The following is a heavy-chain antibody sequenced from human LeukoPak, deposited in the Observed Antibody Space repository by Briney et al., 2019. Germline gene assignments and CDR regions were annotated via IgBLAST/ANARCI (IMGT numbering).Heavy chain of an antibody. CDR2: IYHSGST. Sequence: NPSETLSLTCAVSGGSISSSNWWSWVRQPPGKGLEWIGEIYHSGSTNYNPSLKSRVTISVDKSKNQFSLKLSSVTAADTAVYYCAREGYSSSWYESSWFDPWGQGTLVTVSS. J-gene: IGHJ5*02. D-gene: IGHD6-13*01. CDR1: GGSISSSNW. CDR3: AREGYSSSWYESSWFDP. V-gene: IGHV4-4*02.